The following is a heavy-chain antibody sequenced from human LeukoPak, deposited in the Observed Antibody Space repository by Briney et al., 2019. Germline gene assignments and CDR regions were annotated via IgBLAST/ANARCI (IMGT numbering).Heavy chain of an antibody. Sequence: ASVKASCKASGYTFTGYYMHWVRQAPGQGLEWMGWINPNSGGTNYAQKFQGRVTMTRDTSISTAYMELSSLRSEDTAVYYCARGGAYGLEEFDYWGQGTLVTVSS. CDR1: GYTFTGYY. V-gene: IGHV1-2*02. CDR2: INPNSGGT. J-gene: IGHJ4*02. D-gene: IGHD1-26*01. CDR3: ARGGAYGLEEFDY.